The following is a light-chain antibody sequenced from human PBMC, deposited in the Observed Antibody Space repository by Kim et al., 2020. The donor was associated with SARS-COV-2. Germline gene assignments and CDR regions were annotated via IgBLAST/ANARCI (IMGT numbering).Light chain of an antibody. J-gene: IGLJ2*01. Sequence: QSALTQSASVSGSPGQSITISCTGTSSDIGGYNYVSWYQHHPGKAPKVIIYDVSRRPSGISNRFSGSKSGKTASLAISGLQAEDEADYYCSSYRSRSVVFGGGTQLTVL. CDR2: DVS. CDR3: SSYRSRSVV. V-gene: IGLV2-14*03. CDR1: SSDIGGYNY.